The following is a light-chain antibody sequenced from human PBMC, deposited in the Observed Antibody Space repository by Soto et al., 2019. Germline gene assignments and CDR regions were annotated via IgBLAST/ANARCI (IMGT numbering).Light chain of an antibody. Sequence: QSVLTQPPSVSGAPGQRVTIPCTGSTSNIGAGYDVHWYQQVPGTAPKLLIYANNNRPSGVPDRFSGSKSGTSATLAIIGLQAEDETDYYCQSYDNSLSGWVFGGGTKLTVL. V-gene: IGLV1-40*01. J-gene: IGLJ3*02. CDR1: TSNIGAGYD. CDR2: ANN. CDR3: QSYDNSLSGWV.